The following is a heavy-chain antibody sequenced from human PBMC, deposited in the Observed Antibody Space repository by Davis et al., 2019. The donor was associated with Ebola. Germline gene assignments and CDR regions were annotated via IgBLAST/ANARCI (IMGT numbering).Heavy chain of an antibody. CDR3: ARSSYQPDY. CDR1: GFTLSSYW. Sequence: PGGSLRLSCAASGFTLSSYWMHWVRQAPGKGLVWASRINPDGSFTDYADSVKGRFSISRDSTSNTLYLQMNGLRAEDTAVYYCARSSYQPDYWGQGTLVTVSS. V-gene: IGHV3-74*01. D-gene: IGHD2-2*01. J-gene: IGHJ4*02. CDR2: INPDGSFT.